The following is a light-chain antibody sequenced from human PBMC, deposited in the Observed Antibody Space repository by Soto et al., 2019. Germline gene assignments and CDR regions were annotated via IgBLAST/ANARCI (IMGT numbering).Light chain of an antibody. CDR3: HQYGNSPET. J-gene: IGKJ1*01. CDR1: QSVRSSY. CDR2: GAS. V-gene: IGKV3-20*01. Sequence: ENVLTQSPGTLSLSPGERATLSCRASQSVRSSYLAWYQQKHGQAPRLLIYGASSRATGIPDRFSGSGSGSETDFTLTNSRLQPEDFAVYYCHQYGNSPETFGQGTRVEIK.